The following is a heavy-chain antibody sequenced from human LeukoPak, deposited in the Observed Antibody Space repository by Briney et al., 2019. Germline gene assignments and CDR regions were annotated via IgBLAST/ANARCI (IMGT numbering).Heavy chain of an antibody. J-gene: IGHJ6*03. D-gene: IGHD6-19*01. CDR2: IYHSGST. V-gene: IGHV4-34*01. CDR1: GGSFSGYY. Sequence: SETLSLTCAVYGGSFSGYYWSWIRQPPGKGLEWIGEIYHSGSTNYNPSLKSRVTISVDKSKNQFSLKLSSVTAADTAVYYCARGDSAVAGKLYYYYYYMDVWGKGTTVTVSS. CDR3: ARGDSAVAGKLYYYYYYMDV.